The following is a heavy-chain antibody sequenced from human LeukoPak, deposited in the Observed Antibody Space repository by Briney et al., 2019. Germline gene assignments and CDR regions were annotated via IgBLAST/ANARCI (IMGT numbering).Heavy chain of an antibody. Sequence: ASAKVSCKASGYTFTSYGISWVRQAPGQGLEWMGWISAYNGNTNYAQKLLGRVTMTTDTSTSTAYMELRSLRSDDTAAYYCARGKTYGSGSYGFFDYWGQGTLVTVSS. V-gene: IGHV1-18*01. CDR3: ARGKTYGSGSYGFFDY. CDR1: GYTFTSYG. CDR2: ISAYNGNT. D-gene: IGHD3-10*01. J-gene: IGHJ4*02.